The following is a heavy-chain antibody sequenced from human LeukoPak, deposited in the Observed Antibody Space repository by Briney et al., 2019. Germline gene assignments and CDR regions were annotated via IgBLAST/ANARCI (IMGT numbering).Heavy chain of an antibody. CDR2: IYYSGST. V-gene: IGHV4-31*02. J-gene: IGHJ4*02. CDR1: GGSISSGGYY. Sequence: SETLSLTWTVSGGSISSGGYYWSWIRQHPGKGLEWIGYIYYSGSTYYNPSLKSRVTISVDTSKNQFSLKLSSVTAADTAVYYCARAWGGYSYGHPFDYWGQGTLVTVSS. D-gene: IGHD5-18*01. CDR3: ARAWGGYSYGHPFDY.